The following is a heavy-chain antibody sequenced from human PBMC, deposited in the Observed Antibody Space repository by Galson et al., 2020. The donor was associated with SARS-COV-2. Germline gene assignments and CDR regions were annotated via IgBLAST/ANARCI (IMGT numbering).Heavy chain of an antibody. CDR2: IRGDGSET. D-gene: IGHD6-25*01. CDR3: SRAGWHCGS. Sequence: GGSLRLSCAVSGFNFKDYWMSWFRQASGKGLEWVANIRGDGSETNYADSVKGRFTISRDNDENSLYLQMNSLRVEDTAVYYCSRAGWHCGSWRQGTRVTVCS. V-gene: IGHV3-7*01. CDR1: GFNFKDYW. J-gene: IGHJ5*02.